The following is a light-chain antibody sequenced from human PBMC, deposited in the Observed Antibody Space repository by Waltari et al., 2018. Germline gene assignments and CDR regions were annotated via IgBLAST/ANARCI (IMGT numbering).Light chain of an antibody. CDR1: QSISSW. Sequence: DIQMTKSPSTLSASLGDRVTITCWASQSISSWLDWYQQKPGKAPKLLIYKASSLESGVPSRFSGSGSGTEFTLTISSLQPDDFATYYCQQYNSYSRFGQGTKVEIK. V-gene: IGKV1-5*03. CDR2: KAS. CDR3: QQYNSYSR. J-gene: IGKJ1*01.